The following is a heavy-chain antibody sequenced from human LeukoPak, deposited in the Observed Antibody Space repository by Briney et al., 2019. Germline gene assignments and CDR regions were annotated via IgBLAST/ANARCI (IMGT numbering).Heavy chain of an antibody. V-gene: IGHV4-4*02. CDR3: ARVPAAGTGPDY. J-gene: IGHJ4*02. D-gene: IGHD6-13*01. CDR2: IYRSGST. CDR1: GGSISSNEW. Sequence: SETLSLTCAVSGGSISSNEWWSWVRQPPGKGLEWIGEIYRSGSTNYNPSLKSRVTISLDKSNNQFSLRLNSVTAADTAVYYCARVPAAGTGPDYWGQGTLVTVSS.